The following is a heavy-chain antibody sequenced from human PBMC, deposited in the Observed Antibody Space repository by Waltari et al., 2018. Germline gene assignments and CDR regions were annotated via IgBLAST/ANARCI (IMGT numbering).Heavy chain of an antibody. V-gene: IGHV4-39*07. Sequence: QLQLQESGPGLVKPSETLSLTCTVSGGSISSSSYYWGWIRQPPGKGLEWIGSIYYSGSTYYNPSLKSRVTISVDTSKNQFSLKLSSVTAADTAVYYCARVGTYCSSTSCYRSFDYWGQGTLVTVSS. D-gene: IGHD2-2*01. CDR2: IYYSGST. CDR1: GGSISSSSYY. J-gene: IGHJ4*02. CDR3: ARVGTYCSSTSCYRSFDY.